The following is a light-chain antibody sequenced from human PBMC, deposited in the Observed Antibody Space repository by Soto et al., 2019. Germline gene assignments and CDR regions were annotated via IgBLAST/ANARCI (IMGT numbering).Light chain of an antibody. V-gene: IGLV2-14*01. Sequence: QSVLTQPASVSGSPGQSITISCTGTSSDVGGYNYVSWYQQHPGKAPKLMIYEVSNRPSGVSNRFSGSKSGNTASLTISGLQAEDEADYYCSSYTFTTTLVFGGGTQLTVL. CDR3: SSYTFTTTLV. CDR1: SSDVGGYNY. J-gene: IGLJ2*01. CDR2: EVS.